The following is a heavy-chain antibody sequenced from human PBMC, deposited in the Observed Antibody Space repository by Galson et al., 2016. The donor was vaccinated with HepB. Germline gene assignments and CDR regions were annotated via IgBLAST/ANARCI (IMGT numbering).Heavy chain of an antibody. CDR2: INTYTGDP. V-gene: IGHV7-4-1*02. CDR1: GYSFNNYA. CDR3: ARVIVTVLGGVAHGAMDV. D-gene: IGHD3-10*01. Sequence: SVKVSCKASGYSFNNYAINWVRQAPGQGLEWMGWINTYTGDPTFAQGFTGRFVFSLDTSVGTAYLQISDLKAEDTAVYYCARVIVTVLGGVAHGAMDVWGQGTTVTVSS. J-gene: IGHJ6*02.